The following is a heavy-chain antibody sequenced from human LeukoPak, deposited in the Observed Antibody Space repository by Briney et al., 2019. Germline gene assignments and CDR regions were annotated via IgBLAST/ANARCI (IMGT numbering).Heavy chain of an antibody. CDR3: AREGAAGPNFDY. CDR1: GYTFTGYY. CDR2: INPNSGGT. Sequence: ASVKVSCKASGYTFTGYYMHWVRQAPGQGLEWMGWINPNSGGTNYAQKFQGRVTMTTDTSTSTAYMELRSLRSDDTAVYYCAREGAAGPNFDYWGQGTLVTVSS. J-gene: IGHJ4*02. D-gene: IGHD6-13*01. V-gene: IGHV1-2*02.